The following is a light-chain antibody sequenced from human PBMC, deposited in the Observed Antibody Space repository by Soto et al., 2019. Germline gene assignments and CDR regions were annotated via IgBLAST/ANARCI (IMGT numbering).Light chain of an antibody. Sequence: QSALTQPASVSGSPGQSITISCTGTSSDVGGYNHDSWYQQHPGKAPKLMIYDVTDRPSGVSNRFSGSKSGNTASLAISGLQAEYEADYYFSPYTRTNPLVFGGGTKLTVL. CDR2: DVT. CDR3: SPYTRTNPLV. CDR1: SSDVGGYNH. V-gene: IGLV2-14*03. J-gene: IGLJ2*01.